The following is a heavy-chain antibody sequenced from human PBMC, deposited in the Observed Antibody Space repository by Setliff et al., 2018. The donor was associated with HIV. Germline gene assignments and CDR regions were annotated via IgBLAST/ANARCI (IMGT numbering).Heavy chain of an antibody. D-gene: IGHD4-17*01. J-gene: IGHJ4*02. CDR3: ARGFYGDYYFDY. V-gene: IGHV5-51*01. CDR1: GYTFSNYC. Sequence: PGESLKISCKDSGYTFSNYCIAWVRQMPGKGLEWMAMIYPDDSDARYIPSFQGQVTLSADKSISTAYLQWSSLKASDTAMYYCARGFYGDYYFDYWGQGTLVTVSS. CDR2: IYPDDSDA.